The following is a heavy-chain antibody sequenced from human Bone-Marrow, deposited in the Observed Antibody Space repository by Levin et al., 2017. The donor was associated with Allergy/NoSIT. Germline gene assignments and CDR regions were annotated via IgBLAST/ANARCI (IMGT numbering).Heavy chain of an antibody. Sequence: GESLKISCAASGFSFTTYAMNWVRQAPGKGPEWVAVISFDGRNKYYADSVKGRFTISRDNSKNTLYLQMNSLRSEDTAVYYCAKGAVDLWDEGTTRGALGYWGQGTLVTVSS. J-gene: IGHJ4*02. D-gene: IGHD1/OR15-1a*01. CDR3: AKGAVDLWDEGTTRGALGY. CDR1: GFSFTTYA. V-gene: IGHV3-30*04. CDR2: ISFDGRNK.